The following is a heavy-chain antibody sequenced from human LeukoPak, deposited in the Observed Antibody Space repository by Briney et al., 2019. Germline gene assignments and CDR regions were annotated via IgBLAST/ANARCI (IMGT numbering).Heavy chain of an antibody. V-gene: IGHV3-53*01. CDR2: IYSGGST. CDR1: GFTVSSNY. J-gene: IGHJ4*02. CDR3: ARGRYDSSGYYSIFDY. Sequence: GALRLSCAASGFTVSSNYMSWVRQAPGKGVEWVSVIYSGGSTYYADSVKGRFTISRDNARNSLYLQMNSLRAEDTAAYYCARGRYDSSGYYSIFDYWGQGTLVTVSS. D-gene: IGHD3-22*01.